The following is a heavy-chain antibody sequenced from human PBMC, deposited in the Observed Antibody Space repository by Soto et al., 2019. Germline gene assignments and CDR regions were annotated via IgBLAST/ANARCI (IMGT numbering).Heavy chain of an antibody. D-gene: IGHD3-22*01. V-gene: IGHV4-38-2*01. CDR2: VYHSGNT. Sequence: SDTLSLTCAVSGYSISRGYYWGWVRQPPGKGLEWIGGVYHSGNTYYNPSLKSRVTISVDTSKNQFSLKLNSVTAADTAVYYCARLGFSYDSSAYDYWGQGTLVTVS. CDR3: ARLGFSYDSSAYDY. CDR1: GYSISRGYY. J-gene: IGHJ4*02.